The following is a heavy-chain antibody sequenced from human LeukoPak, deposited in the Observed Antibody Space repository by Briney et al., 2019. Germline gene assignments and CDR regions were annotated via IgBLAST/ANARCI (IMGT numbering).Heavy chain of an antibody. D-gene: IGHD3-10*01. V-gene: IGHV4-39*07. CDR1: GGSISSSSYY. CDR2: VYYSGST. J-gene: IGHJ4*02. CDR3: AREYGSGSYHTR. Sequence: SETLSLTCVVSGGSISSSSYYWGWLRQPPGKGLEWIASVYYSGSTYYNPSLKSRVTISVDTSKNQFSLKLSSVTAADTAVYYCAREYGSGSYHTRWGQGTLVTVSS.